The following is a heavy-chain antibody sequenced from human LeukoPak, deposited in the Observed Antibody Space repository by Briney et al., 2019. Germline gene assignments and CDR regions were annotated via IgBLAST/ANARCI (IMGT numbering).Heavy chain of an antibody. CDR1: GYTFTSYD. J-gene: IGHJ4*02. CDR3: ARGTGYSGSNKRGFDY. Sequence: AASVRVSCKASGYTFTSYDINWVRQATGQGLEWMGWMNPNSGNTGYAQKLQGRVTMTRNTSISTAYMELSSLRSEDTAVYYCARGTGYSGSNKRGFDYWGQGTLVTVSS. V-gene: IGHV1-8*01. CDR2: MNPNSGNT. D-gene: IGHD1-26*01.